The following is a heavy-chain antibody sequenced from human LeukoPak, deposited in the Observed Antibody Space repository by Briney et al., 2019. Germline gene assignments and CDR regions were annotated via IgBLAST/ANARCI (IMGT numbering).Heavy chain of an antibody. D-gene: IGHD6-13*01. J-gene: IGHJ5*02. CDR2: IYYSGST. CDR1: GGSVSSGSYY. Sequence: LSETLSLTCTVSGGSVSSGSYYWSWIRQPPGKGLEWIGYIYYSGSTNYNPSLKSRVTISVDTSKNQFSLKLSSVTAADTAVYYCARVSSSSWYRWFDPWGQGTLVTVSS. V-gene: IGHV4-61*01. CDR3: ARVSSSSWYRWFDP.